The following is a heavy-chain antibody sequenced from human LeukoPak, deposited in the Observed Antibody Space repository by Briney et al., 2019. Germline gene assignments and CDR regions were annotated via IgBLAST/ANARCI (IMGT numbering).Heavy chain of an antibody. D-gene: IGHD3-3*01. CDR1: GLTFSSYW. Sequence: GGSLRLSCAASGLTFSSYWMSWVRQAPGKGLEWVANIKQDGSEKYYVDSVKGRFTISRDNAKNSLYLQMISLRAEDTAVYYCARGAHLKGRVFGVGRQPEDAFDIWGQGTMVTVSS. CDR3: ARGAHLKGRVFGVGRQPEDAFDI. J-gene: IGHJ3*02. V-gene: IGHV3-7*01. CDR2: IKQDGSEK.